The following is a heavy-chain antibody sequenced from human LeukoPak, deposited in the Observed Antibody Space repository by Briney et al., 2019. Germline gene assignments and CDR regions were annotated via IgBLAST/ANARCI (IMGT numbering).Heavy chain of an antibody. CDR1: GFTFSSYA. V-gene: IGHV3-64*01. Sequence: GGSLRLSCAASGFTFSSYAMHWVRQAPGKGLEYVSAISSNGGSTYYANSVKGRFTISRDNSKNTLYLQMGSLRAEDMAVYYCARAGEASGYYYDSSGYYSDYWGQGTLVTVSS. J-gene: IGHJ4*02. CDR3: ARAGEASGYYYDSSGYYSDY. D-gene: IGHD3-22*01. CDR2: ISSNGGST.